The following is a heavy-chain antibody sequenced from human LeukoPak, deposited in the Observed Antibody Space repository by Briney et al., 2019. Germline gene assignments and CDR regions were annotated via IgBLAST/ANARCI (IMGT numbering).Heavy chain of an antibody. CDR2: IYYSGST. V-gene: IGHV4-59*08. CDR3: ARRVVSSSWEYDY. J-gene: IGHJ4*02. D-gene: IGHD6-13*01. Sequence: SETLSLTRTVSGGSISSYYWSWIRQPPGKGLEWIGYIYYSGSTNYNPSLKSRVTISVDTSKNQFSLKLSSVTAADTAVYYCARRVVSSSWEYDYWGQGTLVTVSS. CDR1: GGSISSYY.